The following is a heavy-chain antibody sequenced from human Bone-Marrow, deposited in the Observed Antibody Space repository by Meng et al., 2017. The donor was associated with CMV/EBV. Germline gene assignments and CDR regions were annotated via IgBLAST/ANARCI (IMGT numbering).Heavy chain of an antibody. Sequence: GESLKISCAASGFTFDDYGMSWVRQAPGKGLEWVSSFYWNGGSTNYGDFVKGRFTISRDNAKNSLYLQMNTLRAEDTALYYCARTLGGSTFDVFDIWGQGTMVTVSS. J-gene: IGHJ3*02. D-gene: IGHD6-13*01. CDR3: ARTLGGSTFDVFDI. CDR1: GFTFDDYG. V-gene: IGHV3-20*04. CDR2: FYWNGGST.